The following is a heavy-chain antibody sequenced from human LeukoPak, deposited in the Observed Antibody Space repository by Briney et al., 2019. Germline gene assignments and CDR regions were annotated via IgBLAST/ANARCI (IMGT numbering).Heavy chain of an antibody. Sequence: PGGSLRLSCAASGFTFSSYSMNWVRQAPGKGLEWVSSISSSSSYIYYADSVKGRFTISRDNAKNSLYLQMNSLRAEDRAVYYWAGVKCSRPGCYSPPRRDVFDIWGKGKMATVSS. CDR2: ISSSSSYI. CDR3: AGVKCSRPGCYSPPRRDVFDI. CDR1: GFTFSSYS. D-gene: IGHD2-2*01. J-gene: IGHJ3*02. V-gene: IGHV3-21*01.